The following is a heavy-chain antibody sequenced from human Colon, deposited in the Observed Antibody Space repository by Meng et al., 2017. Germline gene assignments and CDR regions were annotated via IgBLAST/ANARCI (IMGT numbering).Heavy chain of an antibody. CDR3: ARDRNYSFDS. V-gene: IGHV4-59*01. Sequence: QVQLQESGPGLVKPSETLSLTCSVSAGSIPNDSWNWFRQPPGKGLEWIGYIYFTGGANYNPSLKSRVSMSVDMSKSQFSLKLASVTAADTAVYYCARDRNYSFDSWGQGTLVTVSS. CDR1: AGSIPNDS. CDR2: IYFTGGA. J-gene: IGHJ4*02.